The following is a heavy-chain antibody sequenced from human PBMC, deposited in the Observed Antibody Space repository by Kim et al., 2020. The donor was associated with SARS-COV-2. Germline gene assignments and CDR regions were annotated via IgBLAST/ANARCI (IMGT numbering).Heavy chain of an antibody. Sequence: GGSLRLSCAASGFTFSSFTMNWVRQAPGKGLEWVSGISASGGSTYYADSVKGRFTISRDKSKNTVYLQMNSLRAEAAAVYDCAKALRYFDWLVDYWGQGTLVTVSS. D-gene: IGHD3-9*01. V-gene: IGHV3-23*01. CDR3: AKALRYFDWLVDY. J-gene: IGHJ4*02. CDR2: ISASGGST. CDR1: GFTFSSFT.